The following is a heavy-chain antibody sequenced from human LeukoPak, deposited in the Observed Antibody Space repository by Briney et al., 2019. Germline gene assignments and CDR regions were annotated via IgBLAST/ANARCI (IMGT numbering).Heavy chain of an antibody. J-gene: IGHJ5*02. CDR3: ARDLDNWFDP. Sequence: PSETLSLTCTVSGYSISSGYYWGWIRQPPGKGLEWIGSIYHSGSTYYNPSLKSRVTISVDTSKNQFSLKLSSVTAADTAVYYCARDLDNWFDPWGQGTLVTVSS. CDR1: GYSISSGYY. V-gene: IGHV4-38-2*02. CDR2: IYHSGST.